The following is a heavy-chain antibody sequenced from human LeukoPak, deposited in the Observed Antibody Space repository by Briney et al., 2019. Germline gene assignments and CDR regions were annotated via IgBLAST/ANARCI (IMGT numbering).Heavy chain of an antibody. D-gene: IGHD1-1*01. CDR3: ARRWNRQPFDI. CDR1: GGTFSSYA. V-gene: IGHV1-69*13. J-gene: IGHJ3*02. CDR2: IIPIFGTA. Sequence: ASVKVSCKASGGTFSSYAISWVRQAPGQGLEWMGGIIPIFGTANYAQKFQGRVTITADESTSTAYMEPSSLRSEDTAVYYCARRWNRQPFDIWGQGTMVTVSS.